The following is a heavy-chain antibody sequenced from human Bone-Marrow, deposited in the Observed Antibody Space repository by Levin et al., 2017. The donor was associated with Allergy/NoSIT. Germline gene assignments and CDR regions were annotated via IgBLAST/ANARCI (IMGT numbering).Heavy chain of an antibody. J-gene: IGHJ4*02. CDR1: GFSLRTSGMR. Sequence: QTLSLTCTFSGFSLRTSGMRVSWIRQPPGKALEWLARIDWDEDKSYRTSLKTRLTISKDTSKNQVVLTMTNMDPVDTATYYCARISSRDCSTTSCHFDYWGQGTLVAVSS. CDR2: IDWDEDK. D-gene: IGHD2-2*01. V-gene: IGHV2-70*04. CDR3: ARISSRDCSTTSCHFDY.